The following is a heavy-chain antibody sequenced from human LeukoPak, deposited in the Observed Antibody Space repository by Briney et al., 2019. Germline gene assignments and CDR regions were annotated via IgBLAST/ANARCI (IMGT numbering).Heavy chain of an antibody. J-gene: IGHJ4*02. D-gene: IGHD2-8*02. CDR1: GDSISSYF. V-gene: IGHV4-59*01. CDR2: LHYSGST. Sequence: SETLSLTCSVSGDSISSYFWTWIRQPPGKGLEWLGYLHYSGSTNYNPSLESRVTFSLDTSKNQFSLRLSSVTAADTAVYYCARDSVSGYFDSWGQGTLVTVSS. CDR3: ARDSVSGYFDS.